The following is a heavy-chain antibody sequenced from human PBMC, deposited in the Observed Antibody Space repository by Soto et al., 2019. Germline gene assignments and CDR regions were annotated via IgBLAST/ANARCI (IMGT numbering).Heavy chain of an antibody. D-gene: IGHD3-9*01. CDR2: IYWDDDK. Sequence: TLSLTCVVSGGSLSSYYWSWIRQPPGKALEWLALIYWDDDKRYSPSLKSRLTITKDTSKNQVVLTMTNMDPVDTATYYCAHRFDWYYFNFWGQGTLVTVSS. J-gene: IGHJ4*02. CDR1: GGSLSSYYW. V-gene: IGHV2-5*08. CDR3: AHRFDWYYFNF.